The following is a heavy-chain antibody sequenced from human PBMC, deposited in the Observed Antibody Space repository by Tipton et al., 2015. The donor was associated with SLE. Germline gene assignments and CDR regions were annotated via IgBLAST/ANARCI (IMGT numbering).Heavy chain of an antibody. CDR2: INHSGNT. D-gene: IGHD6-19*01. V-gene: IGHV4-39*07. J-gene: IGHJ4*02. CDR3: AREDSSGWFDY. Sequence: TLSLTCTVSGGSISSSRYYWSWIRQPPGKGLEWIGEINHSGNTNYNPSLKSRVTISVDTSKNQFSLKLSSVAAADTAVYYCAREDSSGWFDYWGQGTLVTVSS. CDR1: GGSISSSRYY.